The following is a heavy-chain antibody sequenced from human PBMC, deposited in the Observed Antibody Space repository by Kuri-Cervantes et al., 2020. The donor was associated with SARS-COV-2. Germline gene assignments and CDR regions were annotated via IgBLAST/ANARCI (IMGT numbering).Heavy chain of an antibody. Sequence: SETLSLTCAVYGGSFSGYYWSWIRQPPGKGLEWIGEINHSGSTNYNPSLKSRVTISVDTSKNQFSLKLSSVTAADTAVYYCARGRKQLGGSDFDYWGQGTLVTGSS. CDR2: INHSGST. CDR3: ARGRKQLGGSDFDY. CDR1: GGSFSGYY. V-gene: IGHV4-34*01. J-gene: IGHJ4*02. D-gene: IGHD6-6*01.